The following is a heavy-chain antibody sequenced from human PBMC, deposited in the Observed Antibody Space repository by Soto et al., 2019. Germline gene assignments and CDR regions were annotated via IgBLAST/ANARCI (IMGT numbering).Heavy chain of an antibody. CDR3: ARGIVGATSHFDY. CDR1: GGSISSGGYS. D-gene: IGHD1-26*01. J-gene: IGHJ4*02. CDR2: MYHSGST. V-gene: IGHV4-30-2*01. Sequence: PSETLSLTCAVSGGSISSGGYSWSWIRQPPGKGLEWIGYMYHSGSTNYNPSLKSRVTISIDTSKNQFSLKLSSVTAADTAVYYCARGIVGATSHFDYWAQGTLVTVSS.